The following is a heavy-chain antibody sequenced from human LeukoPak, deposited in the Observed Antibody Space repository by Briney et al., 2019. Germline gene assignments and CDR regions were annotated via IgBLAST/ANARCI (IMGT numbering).Heavy chain of an antibody. V-gene: IGHV4-4*07. D-gene: IGHD3-16*02. Sequence: SETLSLNCSVSGGSISSYWWSWIRQPAGKGLEFIGRIYTTGRTNYNPSLKSRVSMSVDTSKNKFSLELRSVTAADTAVYFCARAGYTISSYRFDYWGQGALDSVSS. CDR2: IYTTGRT. CDR3: ARAGYTISSYRFDY. CDR1: GGSISSYW. J-gene: IGHJ4*02.